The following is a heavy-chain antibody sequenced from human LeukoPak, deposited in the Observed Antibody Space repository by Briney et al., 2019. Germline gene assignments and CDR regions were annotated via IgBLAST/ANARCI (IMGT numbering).Heavy chain of an antibody. D-gene: IGHD2-15*01. CDR3: AEDVVVIVAAKPGI. CDR1: GFTFSSYA. V-gene: IGHV3-23*01. J-gene: IGHJ4*02. CDR2: TSGSGDST. Sequence: GGCLRLSCAASGFTFSSYAMSWVRQAPGMRLEWVSTTSGSGDSTYYADSVEGRFTISRDNSKNTLYLQMNGLRAEDTAVYYCAEDVVVIVAAKPGIWGQGTLVTVSS.